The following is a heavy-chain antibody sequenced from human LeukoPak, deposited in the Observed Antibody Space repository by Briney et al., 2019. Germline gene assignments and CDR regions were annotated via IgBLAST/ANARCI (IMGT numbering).Heavy chain of an antibody. Sequence: GASVTVSRKASGYTFTSYYMHWVRLAPAPGLEWMGIINLSGGSTSNAQKFQGRVTMTRDTSTSTVYMELSTLRSEDAAVYYCARVATYGSSSSPFDYWGQGTLVTVSS. V-gene: IGHV1-46*01. J-gene: IGHJ4*02. CDR1: GYTFTSYY. CDR2: INLSGGST. CDR3: ARVATYGSSSSPFDY. D-gene: IGHD6-13*01.